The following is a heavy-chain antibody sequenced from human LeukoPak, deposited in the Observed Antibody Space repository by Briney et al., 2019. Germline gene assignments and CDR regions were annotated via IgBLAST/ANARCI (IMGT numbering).Heavy chain of an antibody. CDR1: GFTFSSSW. CDR2: INKDGSVT. J-gene: IGHJ3*02. CDR3: AKDMDRYSIRLDAFYI. D-gene: IGHD6-13*01. V-gene: IGHV3-74*01. Sequence: GGSLRLSCAASGFTFSSSWIHWVRQAPGKGLVWVSRINKDGSVTDYAESVKGRFTISRDNSKITLFLQINSLRAEDTAVYYCAKDMDRYSIRLDAFYIWGQGTMVTVSS.